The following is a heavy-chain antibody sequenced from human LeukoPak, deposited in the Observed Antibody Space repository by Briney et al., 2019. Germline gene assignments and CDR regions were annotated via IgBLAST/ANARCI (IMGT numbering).Heavy chain of an antibody. D-gene: IGHD6-6*01. Sequence: GGSLRLSCAASGFTFSSYGMHWVRQAPGKGLEWVAVIWYDGSNKYYADSVKGRFTISRDNSKNTLYLQMNSLRAEDTAVYYCAKVPYLYSSSRYYYMDVWGKGTTVTVSS. V-gene: IGHV3-33*06. CDR2: IWYDGSNK. CDR3: AKVPYLYSSSRYYYMDV. J-gene: IGHJ6*03. CDR1: GFTFSSYG.